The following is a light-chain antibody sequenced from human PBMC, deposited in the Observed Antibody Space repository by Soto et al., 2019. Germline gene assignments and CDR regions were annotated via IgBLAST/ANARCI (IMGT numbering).Light chain of an antibody. CDR3: QAYDYSLTAVV. V-gene: IGLV1-40*01. Sequence: QSVLTQPPSVSGAPGQRVTISCTGNNSNLGAGYDVHWYQQLPGAAPKLAIFGTRNRPSGVPERLSGSKSGTSASLAITGLQAEDEADDYCQAYDYSLTAVVFGGGTQLTVL. CDR2: GTR. CDR1: NSNLGAGYD. J-gene: IGLJ3*02.